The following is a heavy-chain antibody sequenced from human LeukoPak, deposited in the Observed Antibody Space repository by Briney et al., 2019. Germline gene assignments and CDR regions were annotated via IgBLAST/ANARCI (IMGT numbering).Heavy chain of an antibody. Sequence: SETLSLTCTVSGGSFSSGDYYWSWIRQPPGKGLEWIGYIYSSGSTNYNSSLKSRVTISVDTSKNQFSLKLSSVTAADTAVYYCARTGAVAGTSDYWGQGTLVTVSS. CDR1: GGSFSSGDYY. V-gene: IGHV4-61*08. J-gene: IGHJ4*02. CDR3: ARTGAVAGTSDY. CDR2: IYSSGST. D-gene: IGHD6-19*01.